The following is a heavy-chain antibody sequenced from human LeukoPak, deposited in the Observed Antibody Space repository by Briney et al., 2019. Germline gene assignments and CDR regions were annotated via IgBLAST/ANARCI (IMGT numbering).Heavy chain of an antibody. CDR2: ISSSYI. J-gene: IGHJ4*02. CDR1: GFTFSSYS. D-gene: IGHD3-22*01. Sequence: GGSLRLSCAASGFTFSSYSMNWVRQAPGKGLEWVSSISSSYIYYADSVKGRFTISRDNAKNSLYLQMNSLRAEDTAVYYCARDFKDLYYYDSSGYSPVDYWGQGTLVTVSS. V-gene: IGHV3-21*01. CDR3: ARDFKDLYYYDSSGYSPVDY.